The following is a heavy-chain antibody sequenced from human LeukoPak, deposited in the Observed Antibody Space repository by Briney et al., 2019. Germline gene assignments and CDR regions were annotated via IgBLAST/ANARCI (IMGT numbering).Heavy chain of an antibody. J-gene: IGHJ3*02. CDR3: ARLGAVAYAFDI. Sequence: PGGSLRLSCAASGFTFSDYYMSWIRQAPGKGLEWVSYISSSGSTIYYADSVKGRFTISRDNAKNTLYLQMNSLIAEDTAVYYCARLGAVAYAFDIWGQGTMVTVSS. V-gene: IGHV3-11*04. CDR1: GFTFSDYY. CDR2: ISSSGSTI. D-gene: IGHD6-19*01.